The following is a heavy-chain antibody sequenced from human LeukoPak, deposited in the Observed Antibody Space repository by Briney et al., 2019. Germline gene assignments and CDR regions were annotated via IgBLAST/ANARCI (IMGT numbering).Heavy chain of an antibody. V-gene: IGHV3-7*01. D-gene: IGHD4-17*01. CDR2: INYDGSAE. Sequence: PGGSLRLSCAASGFTFSTHWMSWVRQAPGRGLEWVANINYDGSAEYYVDSVKGRFTVSRDNAENLVYLQMNSLRGDDTAVYYCARDAVTLFDYWGQGTLVTVSP. CDR3: ARDAVTLFDY. CDR1: GFTFSTHW. J-gene: IGHJ4*02.